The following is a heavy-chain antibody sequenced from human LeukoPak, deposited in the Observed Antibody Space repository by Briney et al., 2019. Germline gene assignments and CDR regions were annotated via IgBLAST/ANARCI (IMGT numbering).Heavy chain of an antibody. J-gene: IGHJ4*02. Sequence: ASVKVSCKASGYTFTSYGISWVRQAPGQGLEWMGWISAYNGDTNYAQKLQGRVTMTTDTSTSTAYIELRSLRSDDTAVYYCARWRYCTNGVCYRYFDYWGQGTLVTVSS. CDR2: ISAYNGDT. V-gene: IGHV1-18*01. CDR3: ARWRYCTNGVCYRYFDY. CDR1: GYTFTSYG. D-gene: IGHD2-8*01.